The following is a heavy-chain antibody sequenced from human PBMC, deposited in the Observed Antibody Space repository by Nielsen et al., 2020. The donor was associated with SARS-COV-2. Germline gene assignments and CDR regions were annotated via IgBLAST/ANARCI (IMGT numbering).Heavy chain of an antibody. CDR1: GGSISSYY. CDR3: ARDPRWGDYDAFDI. Sequence: SESLSLTCTVAGGSISSYYWSWSRQPPGKGLEWIGYIYYSGSTNYNPSLKSRVTISVDTSKNQFSLKLSSVTAADTAVYYCARDPRWGDYDAFDIWGQGTMVTVSS. D-gene: IGHD2-21*01. V-gene: IGHV4-59*01. J-gene: IGHJ3*02. CDR2: IYYSGST.